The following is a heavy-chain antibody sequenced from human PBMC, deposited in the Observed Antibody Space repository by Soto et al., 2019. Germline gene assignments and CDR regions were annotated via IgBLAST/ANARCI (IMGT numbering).Heavy chain of an antibody. CDR2: VSGDNGHT. V-gene: IGHV1-18*01. Sequence: QVQLVQSGAEVKKPGASVKVSCKASGYTFTTHGISWVRQAPGQGLEWMGWVSGDNGHTNYAQSLQGRVTLTTATSTNTSSMELRSLRSHDTAVYYCARVLGYWRSGPCYRQWFAPWCPGTLVTVSS. J-gene: IGHJ5*02. CDR3: ARVLGYWRSGPCYRQWFAP. CDR1: GYTFTTHG. D-gene: IGHD1-26*01.